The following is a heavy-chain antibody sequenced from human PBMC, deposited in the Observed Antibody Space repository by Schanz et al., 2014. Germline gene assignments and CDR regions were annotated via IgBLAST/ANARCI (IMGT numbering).Heavy chain of an antibody. J-gene: IGHJ4*02. CDR2: IGTSGGT. CDR3: ARGLIAAAGGAFDY. V-gene: IGHV3-11*05. D-gene: IGHD6-13*01. CDR1: GFVFGDYY. Sequence: QVQVVQSGGGLVKPGGSLRLSCAASGFVFGDYYMTWIRQAPGKGLEWVSTIGTSGGTNYAESVKGRFTISRDNSKNTLYLQMNSLRAGDAAVYYCARGLIAAAGGAFDYWGQGTLVAVAA.